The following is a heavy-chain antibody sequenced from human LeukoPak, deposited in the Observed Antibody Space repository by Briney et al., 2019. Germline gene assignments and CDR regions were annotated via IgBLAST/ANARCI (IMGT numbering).Heavy chain of an antibody. CDR3: ARADPVGAHFDY. J-gene: IGHJ4*02. D-gene: IGHD1-26*01. CDR1: GFTFSSYA. Sequence: GGSLRLSCAASGFTFSSYAMHWVRQAPGKGLEWVAVISYDGSNKYYADSVKGRFTISRDNSKNTLYLQMNSLRAEDTAVYYCARADPVGAHFDYWGQGTLVTVSS. V-gene: IGHV3-30-3*01. CDR2: ISYDGSNK.